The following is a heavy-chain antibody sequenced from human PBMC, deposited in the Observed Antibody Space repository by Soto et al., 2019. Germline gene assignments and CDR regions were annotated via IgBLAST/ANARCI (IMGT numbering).Heavy chain of an antibody. V-gene: IGHV4-61*01. CDR3: AKSDCSSSSCSGFYGVDV. CDR1: GGSVSSGSYC. CDR2: ICYSGST. J-gene: IGHJ6*02. Sequence: SETLSLTCTVSGGSVSSGSYCWSWIRQPPGKGLEWIGNICYSGSTNYNPSLKSRVTISVDTSKNQFSLKLSSVTAADTAVYYCAKSDCSSSSCSGFYGVDVWGQGTTVTVSS. D-gene: IGHD2-2*01.